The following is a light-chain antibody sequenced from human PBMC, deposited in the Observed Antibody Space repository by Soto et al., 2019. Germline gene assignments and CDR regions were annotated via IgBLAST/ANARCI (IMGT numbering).Light chain of an antibody. Sequence: IQMTQSPSTLSASVGDRVTISCRASQSVSNWLAWYQQKPGKAPKLLIYKASSLESGVPSRFSGSGSGTEFTLTISSLQPDDFATYYCQQYNYYWTFGQGTKVEIK. V-gene: IGKV1-5*03. CDR2: KAS. CDR3: QQYNYYWT. CDR1: QSVSNW. J-gene: IGKJ1*01.